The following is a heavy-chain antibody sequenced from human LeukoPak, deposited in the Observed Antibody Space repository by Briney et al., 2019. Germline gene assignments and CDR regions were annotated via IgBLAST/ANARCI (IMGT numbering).Heavy chain of an antibody. J-gene: IGHJ4*01. CDR1: GDSVSSNSAA. CDR3: ARFDYVAPDY. V-gene: IGHV6-1*01. CDR2: TYYRSKWYN. D-gene: IGHD3-16*01. Sequence: QSLSLTCAISGDSVSSNSAAWNWIRQSPSRGLEWLGRTYYRSKWYNEYTASVKSRISINADTSKNQFSLQLKSVTPEDTAVYYCARFDYVAPDYWGHGTLVTASS.